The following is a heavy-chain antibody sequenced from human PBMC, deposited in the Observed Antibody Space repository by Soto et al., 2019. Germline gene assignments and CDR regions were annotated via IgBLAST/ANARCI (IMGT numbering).Heavy chain of an antibody. D-gene: IGHD1-26*01. CDR1: GSTFSSYT. Sequence: QVQLVQSGAEVKKPGSSVKISCKASGSTFSSYTISWVRQAPGQGLEWMGRIIPILGIANYAQKFQGRVTITADKSTSTAYMELSSLRSEDTAVYYCARDGKGGMDVWGQGTTVTVSS. CDR2: IIPILGIA. J-gene: IGHJ6*02. V-gene: IGHV1-69*08. CDR3: ARDGKGGMDV.